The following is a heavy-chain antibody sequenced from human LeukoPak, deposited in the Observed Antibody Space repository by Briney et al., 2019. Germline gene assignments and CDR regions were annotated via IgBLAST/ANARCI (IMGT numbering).Heavy chain of an antibody. CDR1: GFTFVDYA. CDR3: AKDISIRRWEGAFDY. J-gene: IGHJ4*02. D-gene: IGHD1-26*01. CDR2: ISWKSGSI. Sequence: PPGGSLRLSCSASGFTFVDYAMQLVRQAPGKGLEWVSGISWKSGSIGYADSVKGRFTISRDNAKYSLYLQMNSLRAEVTALYYCAKDISIRRWEGAFDYWGQGTLVTVSS. V-gene: IGHV3-9*01.